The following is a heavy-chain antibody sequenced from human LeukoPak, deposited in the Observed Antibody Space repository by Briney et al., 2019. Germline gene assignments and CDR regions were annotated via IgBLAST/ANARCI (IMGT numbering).Heavy chain of an antibody. V-gene: IGHV1-2*02. J-gene: IGHJ4*02. D-gene: IGHD2-2*01. CDR2: INPNSGGT. CDR1: GYTFTGYY. Sequence: ASVKVSCKASGYTFTGYYMYWVRQAPGQGFEWMGWINPNSGGTNYAQKFQGRVTMTRDTSISTAHMELSRLRSDDTAVYYCARANPLYCSSTTCLFDYWGQGTLVTVSS. CDR3: ARANPLYCSSTTCLFDY.